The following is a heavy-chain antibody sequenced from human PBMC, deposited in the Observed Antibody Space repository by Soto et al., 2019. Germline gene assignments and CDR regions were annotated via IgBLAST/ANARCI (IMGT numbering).Heavy chain of an antibody. Sequence: PGGSLRLSCAASGFTFSSYGMHWVRQAPGKGLEWVAVIWYDGSNKYYADSVKGRFTISRDNSKNTLYLQMNSLRAEDTAVYYCATPSTPGIAVAGKTYYFDYWGQGTLVTVSS. CDR1: GFTFSSYG. V-gene: IGHV3-33*01. CDR2: IWYDGSNK. D-gene: IGHD6-19*01. J-gene: IGHJ4*02. CDR3: ATPSTPGIAVAGKTYYFDY.